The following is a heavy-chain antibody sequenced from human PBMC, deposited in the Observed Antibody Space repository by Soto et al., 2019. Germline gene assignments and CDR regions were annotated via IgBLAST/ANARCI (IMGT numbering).Heavy chain of an antibody. Sequence: PSETLSLTCAVSGGSISSSNWCSWVRQPPGKGLEWIGDIYDSGSTNYNPSLKSRVTISVDTSKNQFSLKLSSVTAADTAVYYCARRIRHSSGGVDYWGQGTLVTVSS. CDR3: ARRIRHSSGGVDY. D-gene: IGHD6-19*01. CDR2: IYDSGST. J-gene: IGHJ4*02. CDR1: GGSISSSNW. V-gene: IGHV4-4*02.